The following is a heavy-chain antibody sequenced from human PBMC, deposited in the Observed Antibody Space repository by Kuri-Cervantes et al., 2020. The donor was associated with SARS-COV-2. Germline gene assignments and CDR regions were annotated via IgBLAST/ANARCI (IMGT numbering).Heavy chain of an antibody. D-gene: IGHD3-22*01. CDR1: GGSISSSS. V-gene: IGHV3-30-3*01. CDR2: ISYDGTNK. Sequence: GGSLRLSCTVSGGSISSSSYYWGWIRQAPGKGLEWVAVISYDGTNKYYADFVKGRFTISRDNSNNTLYLQMNSLRVEDTAVYYCARVPYYYDGSGFFYFDYWGQGTLVTVSS. J-gene: IGHJ4*02. CDR3: ARVPYYYDGSGFFYFDY.